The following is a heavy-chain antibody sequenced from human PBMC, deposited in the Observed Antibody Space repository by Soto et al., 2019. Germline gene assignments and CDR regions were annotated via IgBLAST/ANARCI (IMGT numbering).Heavy chain of an antibody. CDR3: TRVRSSVETTTPSFDY. J-gene: IGHJ4*02. CDR1: GFTFGDYA. V-gene: IGHV3-49*03. CDR2: IRSKAYGGTT. D-gene: IGHD2-2*01. Sequence: PGGSLRLSCTASGFTFGDYAMSWFRQAPGKGLEWVGFIRSKAYGGTTEYAASVKGRFTISRDDSKSIAYLQMNSLKTEDTAVYYCTRVRSSVETTTPSFDYWGQGTLVTVSS.